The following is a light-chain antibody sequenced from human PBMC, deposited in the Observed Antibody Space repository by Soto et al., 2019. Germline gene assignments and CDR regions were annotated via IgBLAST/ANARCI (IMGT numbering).Light chain of an antibody. J-gene: IGLJ1*01. CDR2: EVS. V-gene: IGLV2-14*03. CDR1: SSDVGAYDY. CDR3: CSYTSSSTRV. Sequence: QSVLTQPASVSGSPGQSITISCTGTSSDVGAYDYVSWYQQHPDKAPKLMIYEVSNRPSGVSDRFSGSKSVNTATLTISGLQAEDEADYYCCSYTSSSTRVFGTGTKLTVL.